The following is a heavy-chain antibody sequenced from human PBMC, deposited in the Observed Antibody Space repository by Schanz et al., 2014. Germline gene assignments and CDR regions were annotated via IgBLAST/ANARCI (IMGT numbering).Heavy chain of an antibody. CDR3: ARGEWSTSQFDY. D-gene: IGHD2-2*01. V-gene: IGHV4-30-4*07. J-gene: IGHJ4*02. Sequence: QVQLQESGPGLVKPSQTLSLTCAVSGVSISSGGYSWTWIRQPPGKGPEWIGYIFYSGSTNYNPSLKGRITMSLDTSKNQFSLSLSSVTAADTAVYYCARGEWSTSQFDYWGQGTLVTVSS. CDR2: IFYSGST. CDR1: GVSISSGGYS.